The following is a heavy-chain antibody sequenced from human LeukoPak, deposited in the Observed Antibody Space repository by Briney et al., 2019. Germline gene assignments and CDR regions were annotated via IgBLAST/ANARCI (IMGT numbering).Heavy chain of an antibody. CDR3: ARRWNYGRNYYIDV. CDR2: MNDGGTI. J-gene: IGHJ6*03. D-gene: IGHD1-7*01. Sequence: SETLSLTCAVYGGSFNIYYWSWIRHSPEKGLEWIGEMNDGGTINYNPSLLSRVTISLDRSKNQFSLKLNSVTTADTAVYYCARRWNYGRNYYIDVWGNGATVSVSS. V-gene: IGHV4-34*01. CDR1: GGSFNIYY.